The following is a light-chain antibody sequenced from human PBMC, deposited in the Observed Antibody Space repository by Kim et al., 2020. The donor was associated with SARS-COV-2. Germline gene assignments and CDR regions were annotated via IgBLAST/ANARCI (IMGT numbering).Light chain of an antibody. CDR1: NIENKN. J-gene: IGLJ2*01. Sequence: SYELTQQLSVSVALGQTATIPCGGNNIENKNVHWYHQRPGQAPVLVMYRDKKRTSGIPERLSGSNSGDTATLTISRVEAGDECEYYCQVWDSRAVVFGGGTKVTVL. V-gene: IGLV3-9*01. CDR3: QVWDSRAVV. CDR2: RDK.